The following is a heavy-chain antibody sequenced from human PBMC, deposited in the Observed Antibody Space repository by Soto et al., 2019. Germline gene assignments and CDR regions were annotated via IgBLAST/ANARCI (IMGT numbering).Heavy chain of an antibody. D-gene: IGHD5-12*01. V-gene: IGHV4-31*03. Sequence: PSETLSLTCTVSGGSISSGGYYWSWIRQHPGKGLEWIGYIYYSGSTYYNPSLKSRVTISVDTSKNQFSLKLSSVTAADTAVYYCAREEMATIGWFDPWGQGTLVTVSS. CDR2: IYYSGST. J-gene: IGHJ5*02. CDR3: AREEMATIGWFDP. CDR1: GGSISSGGYY.